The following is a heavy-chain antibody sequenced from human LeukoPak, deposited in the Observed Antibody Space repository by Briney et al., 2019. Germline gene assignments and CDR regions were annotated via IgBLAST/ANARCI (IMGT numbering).Heavy chain of an antibody. CDR2: IYYSGST. CDR1: GGSFSGYY. J-gene: IGHJ5*02. Sequence: PSETLSLTCAVYGGSFSGYYWSWIRQHPGKGLEWIGYIYYSGSTYYNPSLKSRVSMSEDTSKNQFFLHLSSVAAADTAVYYCASAAGNWFDPWGPGTLVTVSS. CDR3: ASAAGNWFDP. D-gene: IGHD3-10*01. V-gene: IGHV4-34*10.